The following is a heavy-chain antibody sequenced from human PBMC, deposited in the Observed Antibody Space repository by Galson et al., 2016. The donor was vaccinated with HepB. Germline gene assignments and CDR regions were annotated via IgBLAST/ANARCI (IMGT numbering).Heavy chain of an antibody. CDR1: GGSISPYF. D-gene: IGHD4-23*01. Sequence: SETLSLTCTVSGGSISPYFWSWIRRPPGKGLEWIAYIYFSGTTNYNPSLKSRVTISLDTSKGQFSLKVTSVTAADSAVYYCARSYGGYAFGIWGQGTMVTVSS. CDR2: IYFSGTT. V-gene: IGHV4-59*01. CDR3: ARSYGGYAFGI. J-gene: IGHJ3*02.